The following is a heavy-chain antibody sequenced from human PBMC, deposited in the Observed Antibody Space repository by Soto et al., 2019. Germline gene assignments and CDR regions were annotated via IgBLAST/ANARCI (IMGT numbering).Heavy chain of an antibody. CDR2: ISQDGTGT. V-gene: IGHV3-7*01. Sequence: GGSLRLSCGAAGITFRRCWMSWVRQAPGKGLEWVASISQDGTGTDYVDSVKGRFAISRDNPKNSLYLQMNSLRADDTAVYYCARDPLSYGDYAQTYWYFDLWGRGTRVTVSS. D-gene: IGHD4-17*01. J-gene: IGHJ2*01. CDR1: GITFRRCW. CDR3: ARDPLSYGDYAQTYWYFDL.